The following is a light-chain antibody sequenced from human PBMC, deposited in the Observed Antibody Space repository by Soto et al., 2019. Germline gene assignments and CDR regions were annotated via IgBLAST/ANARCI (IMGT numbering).Light chain of an antibody. CDR2: GDN. Sequence: QAVVTQPPSVSGAPGQRVTIPCTGSSSNIGAGSDVHWYQQLPGTAPKVLISGDNNRPSGVPDRFSGSKSGTSASLAITGLQAEDEANYYCSSYAGSNVLFGGGTKLTVL. CDR1: SSNIGAGSD. CDR3: SSYAGSNVL. V-gene: IGLV1-40*01. J-gene: IGLJ2*01.